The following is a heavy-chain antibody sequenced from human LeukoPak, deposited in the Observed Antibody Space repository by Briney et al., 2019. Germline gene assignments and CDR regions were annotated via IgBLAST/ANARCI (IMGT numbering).Heavy chain of an antibody. CDR2: ISGSSTHA. CDR1: GFTFSDYY. D-gene: IGHD2-2*01. J-gene: IGHJ4*02. CDR3: ATPGLLGYCSSAICAPPGY. Sequence: GGSLRLSCAASGFTFSDYYMSWIRQAPGKGLEWVSYISGSSTHANYADSVKGRFTISRDNAKKSLYLQMNSLRAEDTAVYYCATPGLLGYCSSAICAPPGYWGQGTLVTVSS. V-gene: IGHV3-11*03.